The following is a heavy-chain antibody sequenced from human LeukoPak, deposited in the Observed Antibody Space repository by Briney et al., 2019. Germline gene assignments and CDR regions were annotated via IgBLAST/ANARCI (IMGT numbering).Heavy chain of an antibody. CDR2: INHSGST. J-gene: IGHJ5*02. V-gene: IGHV4-34*01. CDR3: ARVVDIVVVPAAGGDWFDP. Sequence: PSETLSLTCAVYGGSFGGYYWSWIRQPPGKGLEWIGEINHSGSTNYNPSLKSRVTISVDTSKNQFSLKLSSVTAADTAVYYCARVVDIVVVPAAGGDWFDPWGQGTLVTVSS. CDR1: GGSFGGYY. D-gene: IGHD2-2*01.